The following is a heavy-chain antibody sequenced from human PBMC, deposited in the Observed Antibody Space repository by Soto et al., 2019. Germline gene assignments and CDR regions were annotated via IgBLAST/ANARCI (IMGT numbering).Heavy chain of an antibody. V-gene: IGHV3-15*07. J-gene: IGHJ4*02. Sequence: EVQLVEAGGGLVESGGSLRLSCAASGFTFSGAWMNWVRQGPGKGLEWVGRVKSKVNGETIDYAAPVKGRFTISRDDSRNTVYLQMNRLGTEDTAMYYCSADLPDWGAYAFDYWGQGALVTVSS. CDR1: GFTFSGAW. CDR3: SADLPDWGAYAFDY. D-gene: IGHD3-16*01. CDR2: VKSKVNGETI.